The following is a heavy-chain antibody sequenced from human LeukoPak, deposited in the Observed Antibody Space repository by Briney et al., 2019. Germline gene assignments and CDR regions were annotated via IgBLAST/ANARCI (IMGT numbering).Heavy chain of an antibody. V-gene: IGHV1-18*01. CDR2: ISAYNGNT. Sequence: ASVKVSCKASGYTFTSYGISWVRQAPGQGLEWMGWISAYNGNTNYAQKLQGRVTITADKSTSTAYMELSSLRSEDTAVYYCARDGDYDSSGYYFSNAHYWGQGTLVTVSS. D-gene: IGHD3-22*01. CDR1: GYTFTSYG. CDR3: ARDGDYDSSGYYFSNAHY. J-gene: IGHJ4*02.